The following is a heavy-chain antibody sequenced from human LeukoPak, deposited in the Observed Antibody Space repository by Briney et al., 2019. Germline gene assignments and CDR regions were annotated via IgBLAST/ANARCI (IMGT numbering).Heavy chain of an antibody. Sequence: SGGSLRLSXAASGFTFSSYSMNWVRQAPGKGMEWVSCISSSRSYIYYADSVKGRFTIARDNAKNSLYLQMNSLRAEDTTVYYCARLGYYYDSSGYLDAFDIWGQGTMVTVSS. J-gene: IGHJ3*02. CDR1: GFTFSSYS. D-gene: IGHD3-22*01. V-gene: IGHV3-21*01. CDR3: ARLGYYYDSSGYLDAFDI. CDR2: ISSSRSYI.